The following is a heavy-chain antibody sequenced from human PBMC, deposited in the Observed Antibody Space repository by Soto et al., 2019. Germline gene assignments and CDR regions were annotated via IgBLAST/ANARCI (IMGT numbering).Heavy chain of an antibody. CDR3: ARVEGIAAALSQRYYFDY. J-gene: IGHJ4*02. CDR1: GFTFSSYS. D-gene: IGHD6-13*01. V-gene: IGHV3-21*01. CDR2: ISSSSSYI. Sequence: ESGGGLVKPGGSLRLSCAASGFTFSSYSMNWVRQAPGKGLEWVSSISSSSSYIYYADSVKGRFTISRDNAKNSLYLQMNSLRAEDTAVYYCARVEGIAAALSQRYYFDYWGQGTLVTVSS.